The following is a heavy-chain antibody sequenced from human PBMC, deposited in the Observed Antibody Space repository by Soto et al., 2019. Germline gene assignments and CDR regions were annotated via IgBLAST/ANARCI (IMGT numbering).Heavy chain of an antibody. CDR1: GDSVSSNSAA. CDR3: ARDPVDTAMVTDAFDI. V-gene: IGHV6-1*01. D-gene: IGHD5-18*01. CDR2: TYYRSKWYN. Sequence: PSQTLSLTCAISGDSVSSNSAAWNWIRQSPSRGLEWLGRTYYRSKWYNDYAVSVKSRITINPDTSKNQFSLQLNSVTPEDTAVYYCARDPVDTAMVTDAFDIWGQGTMVTVSS. J-gene: IGHJ3*02.